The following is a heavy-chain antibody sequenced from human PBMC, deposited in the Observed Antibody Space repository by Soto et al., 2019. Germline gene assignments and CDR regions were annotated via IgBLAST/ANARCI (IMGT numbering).Heavy chain of an antibody. D-gene: IGHD3-10*01. CDR1: GFTFSDYY. CDR2: ISSGGSTI. J-gene: IGHJ4*02. Sequence: GGSLRLSCAASGFTFSDYYMSWIRQAPGKGLEWVSYISSGGSTIYYADSVKGRFTISRDNAKNSLYLQMNSLRAEDTAVYYCARGGISIIIGFVVPNFDYWGQGTLVTVSS. V-gene: IGHV3-11*01. CDR3: ARGGISIIIGFVVPNFDY.